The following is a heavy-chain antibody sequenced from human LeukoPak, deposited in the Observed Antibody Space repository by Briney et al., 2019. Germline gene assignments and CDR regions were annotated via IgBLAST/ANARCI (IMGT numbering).Heavy chain of an antibody. CDR1: GGTFSSYT. J-gene: IGHJ4*02. D-gene: IGHD3-3*01. CDR2: IIPILGIA. CDR3: ARADSDITIFGVVRFDY. Sequence: VKVSCKASGGTFSSYTISWVRQAPGHGLGWMGRIIPILGIANYAQKFQGRVTITADKSTSTAYMELSSLRSEDTAVYYCARADSDITIFGVVRFDYWGQGTLVTVSS. V-gene: IGHV1-69*02.